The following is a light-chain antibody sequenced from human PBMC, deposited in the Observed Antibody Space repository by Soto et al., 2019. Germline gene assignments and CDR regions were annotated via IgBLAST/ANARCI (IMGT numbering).Light chain of an antibody. CDR1: QSVSSN. Sequence: EIVMTQSPATLSVSPGERATLSCRASQSVSSNLSWYQQKPGQAPRLLICGASSRAAAIPDRFSGSGSGTDFTLTLSSLEPEAFALSYCQLYDYSSCPFTFGPGTKVDI. J-gene: IGKJ3*01. CDR3: QLYDYSSCPFT. CDR2: GAS. V-gene: IGKV3D-15*01.